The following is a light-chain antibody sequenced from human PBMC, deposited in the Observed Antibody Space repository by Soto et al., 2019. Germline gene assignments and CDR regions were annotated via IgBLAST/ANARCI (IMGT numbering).Light chain of an antibody. CDR2: GTT. CDR3: QQYGISPKT. CDR1: QSVSSN. Sequence: EIVMPQSPATLSVSPGARATLSCRASQSVSSNLAWYQQKPGQAPRLLIYGTTNRAAGIPDRFSGSGSGTDFTLTISRLEPEDSAVYFCQQYGISPKTVGQGTKVDIK. J-gene: IGKJ1*01. V-gene: IGKV3-20*01.